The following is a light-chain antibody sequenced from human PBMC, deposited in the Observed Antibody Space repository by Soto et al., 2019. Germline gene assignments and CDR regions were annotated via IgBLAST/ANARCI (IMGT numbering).Light chain of an antibody. V-gene: IGKV2-28*01. J-gene: IGKJ4*01. CDR3: MQALETPRT. Sequence: DIVMTQSPLFLSVTPGEPASISCRSSQSLLHDKGFNFLNWYLQKPGQSPQLLISLGSSRASGVPDRFSGSASGRDFTLLISRVEAEDVGVFYCMQALETPRTFGGATKVDIK. CDR1: QSLLHDKGFNF. CDR2: LGS.